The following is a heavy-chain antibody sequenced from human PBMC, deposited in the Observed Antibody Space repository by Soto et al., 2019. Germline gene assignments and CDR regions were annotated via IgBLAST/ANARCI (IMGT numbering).Heavy chain of an antibody. J-gene: IGHJ5*02. V-gene: IGHV3-23*01. Sequence: GGSLRLSCAASGFTFSNYAMNWVRQPPGKGLEWVSTISGSGGGAYYADSVKGRFTISRDNSKNTLYLQMNSLRAEDTAVYYCAKSNWFDPWGQGSLVTVSS. CDR2: ISGSGGGA. CDR3: AKSNWFDP. CDR1: GFTFSNYA.